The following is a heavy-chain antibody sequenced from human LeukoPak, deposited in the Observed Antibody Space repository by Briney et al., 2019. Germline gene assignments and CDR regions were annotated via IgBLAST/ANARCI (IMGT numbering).Heavy chain of an antibody. V-gene: IGHV1-2*02. CDR3: ATGAQYGLREIPYFYYLHV. D-gene: IGHD1-1*01. J-gene: IGHJ6*03. Sequence: ASVKVSCTASGYPFTGYYIHWMRQAPGHGLEWIGWVNPRNGGTHSAQKFQGRLSMTGDTSITTAYMELSRLTSDDTAVYYCATGAQYGLREIPYFYYLHVWGKGTAVTVSS. CDR1: GYPFTGYY. CDR2: VNPRNGGT.